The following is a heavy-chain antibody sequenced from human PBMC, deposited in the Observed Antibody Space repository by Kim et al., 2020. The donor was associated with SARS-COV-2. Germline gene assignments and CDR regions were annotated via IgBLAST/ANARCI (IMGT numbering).Heavy chain of an antibody. D-gene: IGHD3-16*01. Sequence: GGSLRLSCATSGFTFSAYDMNWVRQAPGKGLEWLSFITKSSTTIYYADSVEGRFTISRDNAKNSLFVQMNSLRDEDTALYYCVRDRMGGAFDMWGQGTMV. CDR1: GFTFSAYD. J-gene: IGHJ3*02. V-gene: IGHV3-48*02. CDR2: ITKSSTTI. CDR3: VRDRMGGAFDM.